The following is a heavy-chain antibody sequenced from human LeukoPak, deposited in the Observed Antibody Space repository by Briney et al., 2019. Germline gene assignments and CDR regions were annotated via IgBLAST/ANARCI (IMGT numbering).Heavy chain of an antibody. V-gene: IGHV3-30-3*01. J-gene: IGHJ6*02. CDR2: ISYDGSNK. Sequence: GRSLRLSCAASGFTFSSYAMHWVRQAPGKGLEWVAVISYDGSNKYYADSVEGRFTISRDNSKNTLYLQMNSLRAEDTAVYYCARDRSGSYWPHYYYGMDVWGQGTTVTVSS. CDR1: GFTFSSYA. D-gene: IGHD1-26*01. CDR3: ARDRSGSYWPHYYYGMDV.